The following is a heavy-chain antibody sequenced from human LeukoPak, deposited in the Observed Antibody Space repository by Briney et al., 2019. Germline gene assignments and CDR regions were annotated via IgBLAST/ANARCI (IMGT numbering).Heavy chain of an antibody. V-gene: IGHV3-53*01. J-gene: IGHJ4*02. CDR1: GFTVSSNC. Sequence: GGSLRLSCAASGFTVSSNCVHWVRQAPGKGLEEVSFIYGCGSTYYADSVKGRFTISRDNSRNTLYLQMNSLSAEDTAVYYCAKDAAGPEYWGQGTLVTVSS. CDR2: IYGCGST. CDR3: AKDAAGPEY. D-gene: IGHD6-13*01.